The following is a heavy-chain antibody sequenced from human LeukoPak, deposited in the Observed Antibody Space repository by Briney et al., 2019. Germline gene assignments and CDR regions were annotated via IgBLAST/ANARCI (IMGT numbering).Heavy chain of an antibody. CDR3: ATSSWYNWFDP. Sequence: SETLSLTCTVSGGSISSYYWSWIRQPAGKGLEWIGRIYTSGSTNYNPSLKSRVTISVDTSKNQFSLKLSSVTAADTAVYYCATSSWYNWFDPWGQGTLVTVSS. V-gene: IGHV4-4*07. CDR1: GGSISSYY. D-gene: IGHD6-13*01. CDR2: IYTSGST. J-gene: IGHJ5*02.